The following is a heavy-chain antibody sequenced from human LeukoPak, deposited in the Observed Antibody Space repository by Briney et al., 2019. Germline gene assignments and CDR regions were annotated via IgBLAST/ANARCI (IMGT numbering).Heavy chain of an antibody. CDR1: GGSISSYY. CDR3: ASQDIVVVSTSAEYFQH. J-gene: IGHJ1*01. V-gene: IGHV4-4*07. Sequence: PSETLSLTCTVSGGSISSYYWSWIRHPAGKGLEWIGRIYTSGSTNYTPCLKSRVTMSVDTSKNQFSLKLSSVTAADTAVYYCASQDIVVVSTSAEYFQHWGQGTLVTVSS. CDR2: IYTSGST. D-gene: IGHD2-2*01.